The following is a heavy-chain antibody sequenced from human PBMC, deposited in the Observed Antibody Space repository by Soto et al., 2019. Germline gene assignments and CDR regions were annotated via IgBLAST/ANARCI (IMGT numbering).Heavy chain of an antibody. J-gene: IGHJ6*02. CDR3: ARSSLREVPAALIYYYYYGMNV. D-gene: IGHD2-2*01. Sequence: SETLSLTCAVYGGSFSGYYWSWIRQPPGKGLEWIGEINHSGSTNYNPSLKSRVTISVDTSKNQFSLKLSSVTAADTAVYYCARSSLREVPAALIYYYYYGMNVWGQGTTVT. V-gene: IGHV4-34*01. CDR1: GGSFSGYY. CDR2: INHSGST.